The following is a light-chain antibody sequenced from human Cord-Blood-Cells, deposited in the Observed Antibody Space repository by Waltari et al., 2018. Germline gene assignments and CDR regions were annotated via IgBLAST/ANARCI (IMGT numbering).Light chain of an antibody. Sequence: EIVFPQSPRTLSLSPGARATLSCRASQSVSSSYLAWYQQKPGQAPRLLIYGASSRATGIPDRFSGSGSGTDFTLTISRLEPEDFAVYYCQQYGSSPYSFGQGTKLEIK. CDR2: GAS. CDR1: QSVSSSY. J-gene: IGKJ2*03. CDR3: QQYGSSPYS. V-gene: IGKV3-20*01.